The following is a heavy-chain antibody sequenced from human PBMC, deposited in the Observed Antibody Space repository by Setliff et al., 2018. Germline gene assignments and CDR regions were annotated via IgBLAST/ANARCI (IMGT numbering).Heavy chain of an antibody. CDR1: GYSLKDSS. CDR2: FAPEVGEI. CDR3: ARVPRLEWLLPTFDS. V-gene: IGHV1-24*01. Sequence: ASVKVSCKVSGYSLKDSSMHWVRQVPGKGLEWMGGFAPEVGEIIYAQEFQGRVTMTADTSTDTAYMQVSGLRSEDTAVYYCARVPRLEWLLPTFDSWGQGTLVTVSS. J-gene: IGHJ4*02. D-gene: IGHD3-3*01.